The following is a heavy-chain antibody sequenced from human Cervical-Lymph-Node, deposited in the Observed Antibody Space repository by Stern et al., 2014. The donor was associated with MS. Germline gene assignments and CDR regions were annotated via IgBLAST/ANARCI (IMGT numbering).Heavy chain of an antibody. CDR3: ARPGSAWSLDY. V-gene: IGHV5-51*03. J-gene: IGHJ4*02. Sequence: VQLVESGAEVKKPGESLKISCKGSGYAFTSSWIGWVRQMPGKGLEWMGIIYLGDSNTEYSPSFEGQVTISADKSVTTAYLQWSSLKASDTAMYYCARPGSAWSLDYWGQGTLVTVSS. D-gene: IGHD6-19*01. CDR2: IYLGDSNT. CDR1: GYAFTSSW.